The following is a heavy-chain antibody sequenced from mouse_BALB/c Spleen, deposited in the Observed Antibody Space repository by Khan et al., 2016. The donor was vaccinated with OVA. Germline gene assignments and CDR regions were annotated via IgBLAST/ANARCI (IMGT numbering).Heavy chain of an antibody. D-gene: IGHD1-1*01. V-gene: IGHV1S126*01. J-gene: IGHJ3*01. CDR1: GYTFTSYL. CDR2: IYPSDTYT. Sequence: QVQLQQPGAELVRPGASVKLSCKASGYTFTSYLINWVKQRPGQGLEWIGDIYPSDTYTTYNQKFRDKATLTVDKSSSTAYMQLSSTTSGDSAVYSCTRGGYGSFAYWGQGTLVTVSA. CDR3: TRGGYGSFAY.